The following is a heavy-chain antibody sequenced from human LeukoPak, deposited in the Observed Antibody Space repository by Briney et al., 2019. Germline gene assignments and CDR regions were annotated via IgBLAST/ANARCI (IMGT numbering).Heavy chain of an antibody. D-gene: IGHD2-21*02. CDR3: AREPYCGGDCYSVTDY. J-gene: IGHJ4*02. Sequence: KASETLSLTCTVSGGSISYYYWNWIRQPAGKGLEWIGRIYTSGRTYYNPSLKSRVSMSVDTSKNQFSLKLSSVTAAETAVYYCAREPYCGGDCYSVTDYWGQGTLVTVSS. CDR1: GGSISYYY. CDR2: IYTSGRT. V-gene: IGHV4-4*07.